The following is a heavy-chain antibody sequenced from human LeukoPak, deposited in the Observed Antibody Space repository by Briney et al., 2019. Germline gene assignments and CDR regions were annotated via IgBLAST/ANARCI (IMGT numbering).Heavy chain of an antibody. V-gene: IGHV4-30-4*08. CDR3: AREGSSRSAFDI. CDR2: IYYSGST. Sequence: SQTLSLTCTVSGGSISSGDYYRSWIRQPPGTGLEWIGYIYYSGSTYYNPSLKSRVTISVDTSKNQFSLKLSSVTAADTAVYYCAREGSSRSAFDIWGQGTMVTVSS. J-gene: IGHJ3*02. D-gene: IGHD6-13*01. CDR1: GGSISSGDYY.